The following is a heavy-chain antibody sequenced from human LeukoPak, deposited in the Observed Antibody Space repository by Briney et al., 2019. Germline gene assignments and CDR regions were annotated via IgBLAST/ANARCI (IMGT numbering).Heavy chain of an antibody. CDR1: GFTFSSYW. CDR3: AKATTEQWLVLDY. V-gene: IGHV3-7*01. Sequence: PGGSLRLSCAASGFTFSSYWMSWVRQAPGKGLEWVANIKQDGSEKYYVDSVKGRFTIPRDNAKNSLYLQMNSLRAEDTAVYYCAKATTEQWLVLDYWGQGTLVTVSS. CDR2: IKQDGSEK. J-gene: IGHJ4*02. D-gene: IGHD6-19*01.